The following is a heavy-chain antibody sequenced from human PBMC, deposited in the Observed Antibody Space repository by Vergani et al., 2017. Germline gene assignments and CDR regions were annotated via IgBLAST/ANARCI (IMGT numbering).Heavy chain of an antibody. CDR3: GNSVIAGNVGVAYCGMDG. J-gene: IGHJ6*02. D-gene: IGHD2/OR15-2a*01. Sequence: QVQILQSGGGVVHPGGSLRLSCTLSGFTLNTYGIHWVRQAPGKGLEWVSFIRYDGSSEYYGDSVQGRLTISRDKSQNTVILQMNSLRTEDTAVYFCGNSVIAGNVGVAYCGMDGWGRGTTVTVSS. CDR1: GFTLNTYG. CDR2: IRYDGSSE. V-gene: IGHV3-30*02.